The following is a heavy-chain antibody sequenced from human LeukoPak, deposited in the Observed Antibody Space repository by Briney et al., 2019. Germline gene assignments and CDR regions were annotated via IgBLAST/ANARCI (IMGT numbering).Heavy chain of an antibody. V-gene: IGHV4-59*01. D-gene: IGHD3-22*01. CDR2: IYYSGRT. J-gene: IGHJ4*02. CDR3: ARDKSDSSGYYYFDY. Sequence: SETLSLTCNVSGGSISSYYWSWIRQPPGKGLEWIGYIYYSGRTNYNPSLKSRVTISVDTSKNQFSLKLNSVTAADTAVYYCARDKSDSSGYYYFDYWGQGTLVTVSS. CDR1: GGSISSYY.